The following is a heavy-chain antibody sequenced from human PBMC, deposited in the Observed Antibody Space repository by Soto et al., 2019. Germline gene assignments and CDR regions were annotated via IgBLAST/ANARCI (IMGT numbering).Heavy chain of an antibody. CDR3: ARAGGTTVTGLWHFDS. J-gene: IGHJ4*02. CDR1: GFTFKTYS. Sequence: GGSLRLSCEASGFTFKTYSIHWVRQPPGKGLEWLAAIWYDGTQKYYADSVKGRFIISRDNSKKTLYLEMNSLRAEDTAVYYCARAGGTTVTGLWHFDSWGQGTLVTVSS. V-gene: IGHV3-33*01. CDR2: IWYDGTQK. D-gene: IGHD4-17*01.